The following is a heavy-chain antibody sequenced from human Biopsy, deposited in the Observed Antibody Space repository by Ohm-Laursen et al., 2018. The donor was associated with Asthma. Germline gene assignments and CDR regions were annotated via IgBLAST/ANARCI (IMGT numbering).Heavy chain of an antibody. CDR2: IIPMYGVP. CDR1: GGTFRTYA. D-gene: IGHD3-16*01. V-gene: IGHV1-69*13. CDR3: ARVDAIMISGDFYFYSGFDP. J-gene: IGHJ5*02. Sequence: ASVKVSCKVSGGTFRTYAFNWVRQAPGQGLEWMGGIIPMYGVPKVAQKFQGRVTITADESTSTAYMEMSSLRSEDTAVYYCARVDAIMISGDFYFYSGFDPWGQGTLVTVSS.